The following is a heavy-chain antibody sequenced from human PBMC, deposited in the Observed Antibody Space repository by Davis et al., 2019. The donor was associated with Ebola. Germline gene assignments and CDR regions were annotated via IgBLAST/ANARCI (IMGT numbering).Heavy chain of an antibody. CDR3: ARGARGLFGALMEMFDS. V-gene: IGHV4-31*03. CDR2: IYYSGST. CDR1: GGSISSGGYY. J-gene: IGHJ4*02. Sequence: PSETLSLTCTVSGGSISSGGYYWSWIRQHPGKGLEWIGYIYYSGSTYYNPSLKSRVTISVDTSKNQFSLKLSSVTAADTAVYYCARGARGLFGALMEMFDSWGQGTLVSV. D-gene: IGHD3-3*01.